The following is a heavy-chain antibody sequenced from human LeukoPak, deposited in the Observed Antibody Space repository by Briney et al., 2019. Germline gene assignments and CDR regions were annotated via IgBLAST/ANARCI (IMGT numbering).Heavy chain of an antibody. CDR1: GFTFSSYW. J-gene: IGHJ4*02. CDR3: ASAVASYYFDH. V-gene: IGHV3-7*01. D-gene: IGHD6-19*01. CDR2: IKPDGSVR. Sequence: PGGSLRLSRAASGFTFSSYWMSWVRQAPGKGLEWVANIKPDGSVRAYVDSVMGRFSISRDNAKNSLYLQMDGLRVEDTAIYYCASAVASYYFDHWGQGTLVTVSS.